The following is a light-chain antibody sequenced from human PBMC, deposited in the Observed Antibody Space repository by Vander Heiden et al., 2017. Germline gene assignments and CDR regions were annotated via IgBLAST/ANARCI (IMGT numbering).Light chain of an antibody. Sequence: DIVMTQYPATLSVSPGERATLSCRASQSVSSNLAWYQQKPGQAPRLLIYGASSRATGIPARFSGSGSGTEFTLTISSLQSEDFAVYYCQQYNNWLWTFGQGTKVEIK. CDR3: QQYNNWLWT. CDR2: GAS. CDR1: QSVSSN. J-gene: IGKJ1*01. V-gene: IGKV3-15*01.